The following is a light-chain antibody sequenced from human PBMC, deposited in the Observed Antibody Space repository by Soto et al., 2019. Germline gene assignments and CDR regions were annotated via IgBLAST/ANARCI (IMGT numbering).Light chain of an antibody. CDR1: QGINNY. J-gene: IGKJ2*01. CDR2: DAF. CDR3: QQYDTLPPT. Sequence: DIQMTQSPSSLSASVGDRVTITCRASQGINNYLIWYQQKPGKAPELLIYDAFSLQTGFPSRFSGGASGTDFTLTISSLQPEDVATYYCQQYDTLPPTFGQGTKLEI. V-gene: IGKV1-33*01.